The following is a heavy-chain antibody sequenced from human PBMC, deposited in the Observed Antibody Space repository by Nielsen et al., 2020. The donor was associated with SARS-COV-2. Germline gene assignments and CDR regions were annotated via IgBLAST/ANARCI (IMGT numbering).Heavy chain of an antibody. CDR3: ARVRQGDTAMVYYYYYGMDV. D-gene: IGHD5-18*01. Sequence: SETLSLTCTVSGGSISSYYWSWIRQPPGKGLEWIGEINHSGSTNYNPSLKSRVTISVDTSKNQFSLKLSSVTAADTAVYYCARVRQGDTAMVYYYYYGMDVWGQGTTVTVSS. CDR2: INHSGST. CDR1: GGSISSYY. V-gene: IGHV4-34*01. J-gene: IGHJ6*02.